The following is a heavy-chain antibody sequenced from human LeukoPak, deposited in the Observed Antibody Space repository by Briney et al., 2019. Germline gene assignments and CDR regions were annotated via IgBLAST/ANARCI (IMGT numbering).Heavy chain of an antibody. D-gene: IGHD6-13*01. J-gene: IGHJ4*02. Sequence: TGGSLRLSCAASGFTFSSNYMSWVRQAPGKGLEGVSVIYSGGSTYCADSVKGRFTISRDNSKNTLYLQMNSLRAEDTAVYYCASADSSSWPALDYWGQGTLVTVSS. V-gene: IGHV3-66*01. CDR2: IYSGGST. CDR3: ASADSSSWPALDY. CDR1: GFTFSSNY.